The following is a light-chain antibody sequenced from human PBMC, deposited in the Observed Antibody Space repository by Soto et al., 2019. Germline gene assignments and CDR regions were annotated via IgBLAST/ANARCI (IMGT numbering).Light chain of an antibody. J-gene: IGLJ1*01. Sequence: QSVLTQPPSASGTPGQRVTISCSGSSSNIGGNTVNWYQQLPGTAPKLLIYGNNQRPSGVPDRFSDSKSATSASLAISGLQSEDEADYYCAAWDDRLNGPVFGTGTKVTVL. CDR1: SSNIGGNT. V-gene: IGLV1-44*01. CDR3: AAWDDRLNGPV. CDR2: GNN.